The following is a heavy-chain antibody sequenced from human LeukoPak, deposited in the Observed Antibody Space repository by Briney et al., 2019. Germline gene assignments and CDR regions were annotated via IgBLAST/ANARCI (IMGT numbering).Heavy chain of an antibody. D-gene: IGHD6-6*01. Sequence: GASVKVSCKASGYTFTGYFMHWVRQAPGQGLEWMGWVNPNSGDTNYEQKFQGRVTMTRDTSIATAYMELSGLRSDDTAMYYCARDPAEHLVGIDYWGQGTLVTVSS. J-gene: IGHJ4*02. CDR1: GYTFTGYF. CDR3: ARDPAEHLVGIDY. V-gene: IGHV1-2*02. CDR2: VNPNSGDT.